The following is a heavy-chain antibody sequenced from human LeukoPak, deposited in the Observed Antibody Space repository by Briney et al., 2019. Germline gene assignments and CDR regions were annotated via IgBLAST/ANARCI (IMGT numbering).Heavy chain of an antibody. J-gene: IGHJ6*03. V-gene: IGHV1-2*02. D-gene: IGHD1-26*01. CDR3: ASWAGATMNYYYYYMDV. CDR1: GYTFIGYF. Sequence: ASVKVSCKASGYTFIGYFMHAVRQARGQGVEWMGWRNPNSGGTNYAQKFQGRVTMTRDTSISTAYMELSRLRSDDTAVYYCASWAGATMNYYYYYMDVWGKGTTVTVSS. CDR2: RNPNSGGT.